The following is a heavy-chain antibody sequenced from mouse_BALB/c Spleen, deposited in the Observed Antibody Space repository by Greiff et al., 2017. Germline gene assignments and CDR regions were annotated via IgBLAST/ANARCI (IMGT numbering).Heavy chain of an antibody. Sequence: LQQSGGGLVQPGGSRKLSCAASGFTFSSYTMSWVRQTPEKRLEWVAYISNGGGSTYYPDTVKGRFTISRDNAKNTLYLQMSSLKSEDTAMYYCASVYYDYGYFDYWGQGTTLTVSS. CDR2: ISNGGGST. CDR1: GFTFSSYT. CDR3: ASVYYDYGYFDY. J-gene: IGHJ2*01. V-gene: IGHV5-12-2*01. D-gene: IGHD2-4*01.